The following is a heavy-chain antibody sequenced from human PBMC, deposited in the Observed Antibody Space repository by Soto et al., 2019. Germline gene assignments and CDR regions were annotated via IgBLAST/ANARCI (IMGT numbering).Heavy chain of an antibody. J-gene: IGHJ4*02. Sequence: GGSLRLSRTGSGFNFGNYAMSWVRQATGKGPEWVGFIRSEPYGGTPDYAAPLRVRVTTSRDDSESVAYLEMNSLQADDTAVYYCTRYYYASSGYYVYWGQGT. CDR2: IRSEPYGGTP. CDR3: TRYYYASSGYYVY. CDR1: GFNFGNYA. V-gene: IGHV3-49*04. D-gene: IGHD3-22*01.